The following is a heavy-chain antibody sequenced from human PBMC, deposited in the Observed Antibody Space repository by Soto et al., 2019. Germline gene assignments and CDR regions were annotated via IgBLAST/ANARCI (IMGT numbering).Heavy chain of an antibody. CDR2: ISSSGSTI. V-gene: IGHV3-11*01. Sequence: QVSLVESGGGLVKPGGSLRLSCAASGFTFSDYYMSWIRQAPGKGLEWVSYISSSGSTIYYADSVKGRFTISRDNAKNSLYLQMNSLRAEDTAVYYCARLDGNDYDSSGYYYYYYGMDVWGQGTTVTVSS. CDR1: GFTFSDYY. D-gene: IGHD3-22*01. J-gene: IGHJ6*02. CDR3: ARLDGNDYDSSGYYYYYYGMDV.